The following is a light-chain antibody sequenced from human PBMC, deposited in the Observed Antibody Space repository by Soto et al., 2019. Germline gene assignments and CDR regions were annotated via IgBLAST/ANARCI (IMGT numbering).Light chain of an antibody. CDR3: QQYNNWPWT. CDR2: GAS. J-gene: IGKJ1*01. CDR1: QSVSNN. Sequence: EIVMTQSPATLSVSPGETATLSCRASQSVSNNVAWYQQKPGQAPRLLIHGASTRAPGFPARFSGSGSGTDFTLTISSLQSEDFAVYYCQQYNNWPWTFGQGTKVDIK. V-gene: IGKV3-15*01.